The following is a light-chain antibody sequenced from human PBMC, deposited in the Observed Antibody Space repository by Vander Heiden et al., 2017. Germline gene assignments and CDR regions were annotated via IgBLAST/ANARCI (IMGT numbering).Light chain of an antibody. J-gene: IGKJ4*01. V-gene: IGKV3-11*01. CDR1: QSVSSY. CDR3: QQRSNDLPTVT. Sequence: EIVLTQSPATLPLSPGERATLSCRASQSVSSYLTWYQQKPGQAPRLLIYDAANRATGIEARFRGSGDATDFTLSISSRVPHDLVVYYCQQRSNDLPTVTFGGGTKVEIK. CDR2: DAA.